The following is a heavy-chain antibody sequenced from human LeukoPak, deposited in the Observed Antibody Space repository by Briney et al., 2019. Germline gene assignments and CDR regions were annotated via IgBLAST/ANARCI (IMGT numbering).Heavy chain of an antibody. CDR3: ARAARQDYYFDY. D-gene: IGHD6-6*01. J-gene: IGHJ4*02. CDR2: IYSGGST. Sequence: GGSLRLSCAASGFTVSSNYMSWVRQAPGKGLEWVSVIYSGGSTYYADSVKGRFTISRDNSKNTLYLQMNSLRAEDTAAYYCARAARQDYYFDYWGQGTLVTVSS. V-gene: IGHV3-66*02. CDR1: GFTVSSNY.